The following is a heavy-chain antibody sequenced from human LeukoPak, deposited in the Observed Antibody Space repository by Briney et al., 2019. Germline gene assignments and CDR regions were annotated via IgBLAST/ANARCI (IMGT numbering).Heavy chain of an antibody. D-gene: IGHD3-3*01. CDR2: INPNSGGT. J-gene: IGHJ4*02. Sequence: RASVKVSCKASGYTFTGYYMHWVRQAPGQGLEWMGWINPNSGGTNYAQKFQGRVTMTRDTSISTAYMELSRLRSDDTAVYYCARRYYDFWSGYLGTADYWGQGTLVTVSS. CDR1: GYTFTGYY. V-gene: IGHV1-2*02. CDR3: ARRYYDFWSGYLGTADY.